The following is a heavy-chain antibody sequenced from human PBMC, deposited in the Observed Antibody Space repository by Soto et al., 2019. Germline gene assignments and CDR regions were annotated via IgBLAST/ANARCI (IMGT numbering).Heavy chain of an antibody. V-gene: IGHV1-8*01. CDR3: ARVYSDPRLYYYYYYMDV. D-gene: IGHD6-13*01. CDR2: MNPNSGST. Sequence: GASVKVSCKASGYTFTSYDINWVRQATGQGLEWMGWMNPNSGSTGYAQKFQGRVTMTRNTSISTAYMELSSLRSEDTAVYYCARVYSDPRLYYYYYYMDVWGKGTTVTVSS. J-gene: IGHJ6*03. CDR1: GYTFTSYD.